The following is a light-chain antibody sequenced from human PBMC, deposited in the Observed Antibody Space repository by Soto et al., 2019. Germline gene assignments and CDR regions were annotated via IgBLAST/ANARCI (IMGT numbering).Light chain of an antibody. J-gene: IGKJ5*01. CDR3: QQYRTYPMT. Sequence: DIQMTQSPSTLSASVGDTVTTTCRASQSVTTWLAWYQQKPGKAPKLLIYKASNLESGLPSRFTGSGSGTEFTLTISSLQSDDFATYYCQQYRTYPMTFGHGTRLEIK. CDR2: KAS. V-gene: IGKV1-5*03. CDR1: QSVTTW.